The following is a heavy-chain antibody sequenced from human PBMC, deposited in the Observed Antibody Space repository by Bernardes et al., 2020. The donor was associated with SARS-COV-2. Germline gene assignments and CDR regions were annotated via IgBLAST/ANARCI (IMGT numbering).Heavy chain of an antibody. Sequence: SETLSLTCTVSGTSISNYYWTWVRQPPGKGLEWIGYIYSSGRANYNPSLESRVTFSVDTSQSQFSLKLTSVTAADTAIYYCARDVPPSIWGQRALVTVSS. CDR1: GTSISNYY. V-gene: IGHV4-59*01. J-gene: IGHJ4*02. CDR2: IYSSGRA. D-gene: IGHD3-10*02. CDR3: ARDVPPSI.